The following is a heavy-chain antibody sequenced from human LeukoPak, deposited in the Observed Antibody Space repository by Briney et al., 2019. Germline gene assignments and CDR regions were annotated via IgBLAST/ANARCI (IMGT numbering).Heavy chain of an antibody. CDR2: IYSGGST. J-gene: IGHJ4*02. CDR3: ARVSYSSGWYNDY. CDR1: GFTVSSNY. Sequence: GESLRLSCAASGFTVSSNYMSWVRQAPGKGLEWVSVIYSGGSTYYADSVKGRFTISRDNSKNTLYLQMNSLRAEDTAVYYCARVSYSSGWYNDYWGQGTLVTVSS. D-gene: IGHD6-19*01. V-gene: IGHV3-66*01.